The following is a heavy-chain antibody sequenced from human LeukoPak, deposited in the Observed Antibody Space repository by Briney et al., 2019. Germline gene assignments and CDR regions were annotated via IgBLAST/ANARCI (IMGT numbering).Heavy chain of an antibody. Sequence: GGSLRLSCAATGFTINTFTMNWVRQAPGKGLEWVSTIRGAEGGTYYADSVKGRFTISRDNFENTLYLQMNYLREEDTALYYCAKAFSSGWSPFDYWGQGALVTVSS. CDR3: AKAFSSGWSPFDY. CDR2: IRGAEGGT. CDR1: GFTINTFT. D-gene: IGHD6-19*01. V-gene: IGHV3-23*01. J-gene: IGHJ4*02.